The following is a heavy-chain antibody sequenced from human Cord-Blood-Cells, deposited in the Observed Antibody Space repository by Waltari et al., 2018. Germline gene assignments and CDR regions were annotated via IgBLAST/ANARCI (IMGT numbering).Heavy chain of an antibody. CDR2: INHSGST. V-gene: IGHV4-34*01. Sequence: QVQLQQWGAGLLKPSETLSLTCAVYGGSFSGYYWSWIRQPPGKGREWIGEINHSGSTNYNPSLKSRVTISVDTSKNQFSLKLSSVTAADTAVYYCARGVDTAMDDAFDIWGQGTMVTVSS. J-gene: IGHJ3*02. D-gene: IGHD5-18*01. CDR3: ARGVDTAMDDAFDI. CDR1: GGSFSGYY.